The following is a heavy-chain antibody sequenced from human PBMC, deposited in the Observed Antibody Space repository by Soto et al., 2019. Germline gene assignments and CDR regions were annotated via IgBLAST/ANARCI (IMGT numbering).Heavy chain of an antibody. V-gene: IGHV3-15*01. Sequence: PGGSLRLSCAASGFTFSNAWVSWVRQAPGKGLEWVGRIKSKTDGGTTDYAAPVKGRFTISRDDSKNTLYLQMNSLKTEDTAVYYCATDIFGGYCSGGSCKFNYYYGMDVWGQGTTVTVSS. CDR3: ATDIFGGYCSGGSCKFNYYYGMDV. CDR2: IKSKTDGGTT. D-gene: IGHD2-15*01. CDR1: GFTFSNAW. J-gene: IGHJ6*02.